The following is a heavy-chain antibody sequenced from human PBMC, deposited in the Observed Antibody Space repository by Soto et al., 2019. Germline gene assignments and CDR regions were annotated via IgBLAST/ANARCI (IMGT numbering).Heavy chain of an antibody. J-gene: IGHJ2*01. V-gene: IGHV4-4*07. CDR3: ARYYDVNTAEDYWYFVL. CDR2: IYPSGRA. Sequence: QVQLQESGPRLVTPSETLTLTCSLSGGSITNHYWGWIRQPPGKGLEFIGRIYPSGRAHYNPSLQSRVTMSVVTSKNQFSLKVNSVTAADTTIYYCARYYDVNTAEDYWYFVLSGRGTLVTVSS. D-gene: IGHD3-16*01. CDR1: GGSITNHY.